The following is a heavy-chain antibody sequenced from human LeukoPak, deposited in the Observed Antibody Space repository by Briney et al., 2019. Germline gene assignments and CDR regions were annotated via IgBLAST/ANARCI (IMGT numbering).Heavy chain of an antibody. CDR1: GGSFSGYY. J-gene: IGHJ4*02. V-gene: IGHV4-34*01. Sequence: PSETLSLTCAVYGGSFSGYYWSWIRQPPGKGLEWIGEINHSGSTNYNPSLKSRVTISVDTSKNQFSLKLSSVTAADTAVYYCARGLFPTGLNDYGDYWGQGTLVTVSS. CDR2: INHSGST. CDR3: ARGLFPTGLNDYGDY. D-gene: IGHD2-21*01.